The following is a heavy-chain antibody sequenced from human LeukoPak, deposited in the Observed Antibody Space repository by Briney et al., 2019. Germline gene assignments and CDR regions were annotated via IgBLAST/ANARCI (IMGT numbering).Heavy chain of an antibody. J-gene: IGHJ4*02. D-gene: IGHD2-2*01. V-gene: IGHV3-7*01. CDR3: ARDSDIVVVPPDY. Sequence: PEGSLRLSCAASGFTFSSDWMSWVRQAPGKGLECVANIKQDGSEKYYVDSVKGRFTISRDNAKNSLYLQMNSLRAEDTAVYYCARDSDIVVVPPDYWGQGTLVTVSS. CDR1: GFTFSSDW. CDR2: IKQDGSEK.